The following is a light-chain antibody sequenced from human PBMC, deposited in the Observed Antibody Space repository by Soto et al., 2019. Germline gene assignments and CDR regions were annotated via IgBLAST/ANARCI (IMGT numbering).Light chain of an antibody. V-gene: IGLV2-11*01. CDR1: SSDVGSSNF. Sequence: QSVLTQPRSVSGSPGQSVAISCTGTSSDVGSSNFVSWYQQHPGKAPKLMIYDVTARPSGVPDRFSASKSGNTASLTISGLHDEDEADYYCCSYAGTFTPVVFGGGTKLTVL. J-gene: IGLJ2*01. CDR3: CSYAGTFTPVV. CDR2: DVT.